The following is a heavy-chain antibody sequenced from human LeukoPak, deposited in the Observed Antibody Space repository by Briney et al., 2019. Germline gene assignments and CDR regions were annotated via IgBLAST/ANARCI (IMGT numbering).Heavy chain of an antibody. CDR1: GYTFTGYY. Sequence: GASVKVSCKGSGYTFTGYYMHWVRQAPGQGLEWMGWINPNSGGTNYAQRFQGRVTMTRDTSISTAYMELSRLRSDDTAVYYCARGIVGVSNWFDPWGQGTLVTVSS. CDR2: INPNSGGT. V-gene: IGHV1-2*02. CDR3: ARGIVGVSNWFDP. D-gene: IGHD1-26*01. J-gene: IGHJ5*02.